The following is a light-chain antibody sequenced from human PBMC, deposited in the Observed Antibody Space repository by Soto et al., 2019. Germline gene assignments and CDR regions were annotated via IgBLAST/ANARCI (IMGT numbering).Light chain of an antibody. CDR3: QQYNSYS. Sequence: DIQMTQSPSTLPASVGDRVTITCRASQSISNWLAWYQQKPGPAPKVLIYHASNLQSGVPSRFSGSGSGTEFTLTILSLQPDDFATYYCQQYNSYSFGQGTKVDIK. CDR2: HAS. J-gene: IGKJ1*01. V-gene: IGKV1-5*01. CDR1: QSISNW.